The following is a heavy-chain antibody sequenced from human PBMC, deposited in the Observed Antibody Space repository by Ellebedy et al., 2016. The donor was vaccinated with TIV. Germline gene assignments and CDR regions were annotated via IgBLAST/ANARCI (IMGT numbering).Heavy chain of an antibody. CDR2: IVVGSGNT. J-gene: IGHJ6*02. CDR3: AAGGAVAGSPYYYYGMDV. V-gene: IGHV1-58*02. Sequence: ASVKVSCKASGFTFTSSAMQWVRQARGQRLEWIGWIVVGSGNTNYAQKFQERVTITRDMSTSTADMELSSLRSEDTAVYYCAAGGAVAGSPYYYYGMDVWGQGTTVTVSS. CDR1: GFTFTSSA. D-gene: IGHD6-19*01.